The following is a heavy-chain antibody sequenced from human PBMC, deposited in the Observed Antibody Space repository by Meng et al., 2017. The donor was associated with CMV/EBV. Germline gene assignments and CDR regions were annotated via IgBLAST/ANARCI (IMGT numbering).Heavy chain of an antibody. CDR2: IYYSGST. D-gene: IGHD1-14*01. Sequence: GSLRLSCTVSDGSISSYYWSWIRQPPGKGLEWIGYIYYSGSTNYNPSLKSRVTISVDTSKNQFSLKLSSVTAADTAVYYCARGGGGRTNRGMDVWGQGTTVTVSS. CDR1: DGSISSYY. J-gene: IGHJ6*02. CDR3: ARGGGGRTNRGMDV. V-gene: IGHV4-59*01.